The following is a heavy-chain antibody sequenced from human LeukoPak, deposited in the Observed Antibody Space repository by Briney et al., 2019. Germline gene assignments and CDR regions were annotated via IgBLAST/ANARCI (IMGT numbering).Heavy chain of an antibody. Sequence: GGSLRLSCAASGFTFSGSWMHWVRQTPGKGLVWVSRIIGDGSVTSYADSVKGRFTISRDNAKNSLYLQMNSLRAEDTAVYYCASSPVVAARGYFDYWGQGTLVTVSS. D-gene: IGHD2-15*01. V-gene: IGHV3-74*01. J-gene: IGHJ4*02. CDR1: GFTFSGSW. CDR2: IIGDGSVT. CDR3: ASSPVVAARGYFDY.